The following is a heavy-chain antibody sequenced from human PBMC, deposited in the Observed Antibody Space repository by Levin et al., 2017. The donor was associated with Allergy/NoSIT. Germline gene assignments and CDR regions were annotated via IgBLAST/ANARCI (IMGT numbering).Heavy chain of an antibody. Sequence: PGGSLRLSCAVYGGSFSGYYWSWIRQPPGKGLEWIGEINHSGSTNYNPSLKSRVTISVDTSKNQFSLKLSSVTAADTAVYYCARGVRALFVFGVVTFDYWGQGTLVTVSS. D-gene: IGHD3-3*01. J-gene: IGHJ4*02. CDR2: INHSGST. V-gene: IGHV4-34*01. CDR3: ARGVRALFVFGVVTFDY. CDR1: GGSFSGYY.